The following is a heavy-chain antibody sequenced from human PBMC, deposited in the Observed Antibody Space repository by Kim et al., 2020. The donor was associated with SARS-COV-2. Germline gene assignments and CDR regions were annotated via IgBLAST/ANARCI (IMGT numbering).Heavy chain of an antibody. D-gene: IGHD6-13*01. CDR2: INPSGGST. CDR1: GYTFTSYY. Sequence: ASVKVSCKASGYTFTSYYMHWVRQAPGQGLEWMGIINPSGGSTSYAQKFQGRVTMTRDTSTSTVYMELSSLRSEDTAVYYCARDSGSAAGMERRPHFDYWGQGTLVTVSS. J-gene: IGHJ4*02. V-gene: IGHV1-46*01. CDR3: ARDSGSAAGMERRPHFDY.